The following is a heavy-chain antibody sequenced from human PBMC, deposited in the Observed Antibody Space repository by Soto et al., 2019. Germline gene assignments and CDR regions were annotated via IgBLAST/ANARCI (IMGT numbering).Heavy chain of an antibody. CDR2: IIPIFGTA. CDR3: ARGGVNYYGSGSYLGWAY. CDR1: GGTFSSYA. J-gene: IGHJ4*02. V-gene: IGHV1-69*13. D-gene: IGHD3-10*01. Sequence: SVKVSCKASGGTFSSYAISWVRQAPGQGLEWMGGIIPIFGTANYAQKFQGRVTITADESTSTAYMELSSLRSEDTAVYYCARGGVNYYGSGSYLGWAYWGQGTLVTVSS.